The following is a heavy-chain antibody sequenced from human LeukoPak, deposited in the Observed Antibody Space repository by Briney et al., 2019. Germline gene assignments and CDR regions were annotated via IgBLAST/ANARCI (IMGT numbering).Heavy chain of an antibody. D-gene: IGHD5-18*01. Sequence: PSETLSLTCTVSGGSISSYYWSWIRQPPGKGLEWIGYIYYSGSTNYNPPLKSRVTISVDTSKNQFSLKLSSVTAADTAVYYCARAEGGYGDYYYYYYMDVWGKGTTVTVSS. CDR3: ARAEGGYGDYYYYYYMDV. CDR2: IYYSGST. J-gene: IGHJ6*03. CDR1: GGSISSYY. V-gene: IGHV4-59*01.